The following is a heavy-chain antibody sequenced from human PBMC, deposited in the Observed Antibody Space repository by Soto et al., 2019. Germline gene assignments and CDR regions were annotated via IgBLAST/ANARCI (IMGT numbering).Heavy chain of an antibody. Sequence: PSETLSLTCTVSSGSVSSHSYYWSWIRQPPGKGLEWIGYIYYSGSTYYNPSLKSQVTISVDTSKNQFSLKLMSVTAADTAVYYCARTYCSSASCYGLYYFGMDVWGQGTTVTVSS. D-gene: IGHD2-2*01. CDR2: IYYSGST. CDR1: SGSVSSHSYY. J-gene: IGHJ6*02. V-gene: IGHV4-61*01. CDR3: ARTYCSSASCYGLYYFGMDV.